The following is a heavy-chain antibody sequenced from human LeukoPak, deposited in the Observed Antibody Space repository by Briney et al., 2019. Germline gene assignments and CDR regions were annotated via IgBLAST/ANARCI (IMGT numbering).Heavy chain of an antibody. CDR2: INPKSGAT. J-gene: IGHJ6*03. V-gene: IGHV1-2*02. CDR1: GYTFTGYY. Sequence: ASVKVSCKASGYTFTGYYMHLVRQAPGQGLEWMGLINPKSGATNYAQKFQGRVTMTRDTSASTAYLELSRLRSDDTAVYYCAREGGDSGWYRAYYHFMDVWGKGTKVTVSS. CDR3: AREGGDSGWYRAYYHFMDV. D-gene: IGHD6-19*01.